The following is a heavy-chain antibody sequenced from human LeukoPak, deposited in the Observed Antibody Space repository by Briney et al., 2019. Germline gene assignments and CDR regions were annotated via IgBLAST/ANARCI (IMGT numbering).Heavy chain of an antibody. CDR1: GFMFSTYA. J-gene: IGHJ4*02. CDR3: AKGGVVVPAASGY. V-gene: IGHV3-23*01. CDR2: INGAGINT. D-gene: IGHD2-2*01. Sequence: GGSLRLSCAASGFMFSTYAMTWVRQAPGKGLEWVSIINGAGINTYHADSVKGRFTISRDNSKNTLYLQMNSLRAEDTAVYYCAKGGVVVPAASGYWGQGTLVTVSS.